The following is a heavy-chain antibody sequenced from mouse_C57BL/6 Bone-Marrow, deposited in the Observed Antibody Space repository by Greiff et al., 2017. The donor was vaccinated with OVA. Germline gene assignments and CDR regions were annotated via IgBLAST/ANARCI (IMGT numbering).Heavy chain of an antibody. V-gene: IGHV7-1*01. CDR3: ARDAYWDDAMDY. CDR1: GFTFSDFY. Sequence: EVQGVESGGGLVQSGRSLRLSCATSGFTFSDFYMEWVRQAPGKGLEWIAASRNKANDYTTEYSASVKGRFIVSRDTSQSILYLQMNALRAEDTAIYYCARDAYWDDAMDYWGQGTSVTVSS. J-gene: IGHJ4*01. D-gene: IGHD4-1*01. CDR2: SRNKANDYTT.